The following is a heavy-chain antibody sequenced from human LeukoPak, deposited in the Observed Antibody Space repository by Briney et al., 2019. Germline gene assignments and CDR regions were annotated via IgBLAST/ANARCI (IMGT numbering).Heavy chain of an antibody. J-gene: IGHJ4*02. D-gene: IGHD3-22*01. CDR1: GFTFSSDA. CDR3: AKDQTSSGYYIDY. V-gene: IGHV3-23*01. CDR2: ISGSGGST. Sequence: PGGSLRLSCAASGFTFSSDAMSWVRQAPGKGLEWVSGISGSGGSTYYADSVKGRFTISRDNSKNTLYLQMSSLRAEDTAVYYCAKDQTSSGYYIDYWGQGTLVTVSS.